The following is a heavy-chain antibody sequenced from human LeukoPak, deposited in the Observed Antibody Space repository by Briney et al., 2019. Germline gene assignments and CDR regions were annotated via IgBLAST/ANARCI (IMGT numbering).Heavy chain of an antibody. CDR3: ASRSGSFSDALDI. CDR1: GGSIRSYY. CDR2: IHYSEST. D-gene: IGHD3-10*01. V-gene: IGHV4-59*08. J-gene: IGHJ3*02. Sequence: SETLSLTCTVSGGSIRSYYWGWIRQPPGKGLEWIGYIHYSESTKYNPSLKSRVTMSADTSKNQFSLKLSSVTAADTAVYYCASRSGSFSDALDIWGQGTLVTVPS.